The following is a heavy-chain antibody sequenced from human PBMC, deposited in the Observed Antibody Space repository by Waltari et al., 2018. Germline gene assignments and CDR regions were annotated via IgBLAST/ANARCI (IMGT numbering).Heavy chain of an antibody. D-gene: IGHD3-22*01. CDR2: IYYSGSN. CDR1: GGSISRSSYY. J-gene: IGHJ4*02. V-gene: IGHV4-39*07. Sequence: QLQLQESGPGLVKPSETLSLTCTVSGGSISRSSYYWGWIRQPPGKGLEWIGSIYYSGSNYDNPSRKSRVTRSVDTSKNQFSLKLSSVTAADTAVYYCARGGDGYYFEGSFDYWGQGTLVTVSS. CDR3: ARGGDGYYFEGSFDY.